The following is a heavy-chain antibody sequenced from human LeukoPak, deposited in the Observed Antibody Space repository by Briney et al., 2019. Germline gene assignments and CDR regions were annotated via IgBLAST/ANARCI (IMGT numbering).Heavy chain of an antibody. J-gene: IGHJ4*02. Sequence: AGGSLRLSCAASEFTFSNYWMHWVRQAPGKGLVWVSRINSDGSSTTSADSVKGRFTISRDNAKNTLYLQMNSLRAEDTAVYYCAKGGATVIDYWGQGTLVTVSS. V-gene: IGHV3-74*01. CDR2: INSDGSST. D-gene: IGHD4-17*01. CDR3: AKGGATVIDY. CDR1: EFTFSNYW.